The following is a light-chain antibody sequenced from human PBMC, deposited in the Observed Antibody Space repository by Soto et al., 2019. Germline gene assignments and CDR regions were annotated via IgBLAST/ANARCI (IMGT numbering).Light chain of an antibody. CDR3: QQYGTSPWT. J-gene: IGKJ1*01. CDR2: DAS. CDR1: QSVSSY. V-gene: IGKV3-11*01. Sequence: EIVLTQSPATLSLSPGESATLSCRASQSVSSYLAWYQQKPGQATRLLTYDASNRATGIPARFRGSGSGTDFSLTISRLEPEDFAVYYCQQYGTSPWTFGQGTKVDI.